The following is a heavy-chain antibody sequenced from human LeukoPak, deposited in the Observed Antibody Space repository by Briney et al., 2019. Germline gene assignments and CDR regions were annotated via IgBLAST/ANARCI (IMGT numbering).Heavy chain of an antibody. Sequence: GGSLRLSCAASGFTFSNYGIHWVRQAPGKGLEWVAFIWYDGSNKYYADSVKGRFTISRDNSKNTLYLQMNSLRAEDTAVYYCAKDSTGDDSSGSYFDYWGQGTLVTVSS. CDR3: AKDSTGDDSSGSYFDY. D-gene: IGHD3-22*01. J-gene: IGHJ4*02. CDR2: IWYDGSNK. V-gene: IGHV3-30*02. CDR1: GFTFSNYG.